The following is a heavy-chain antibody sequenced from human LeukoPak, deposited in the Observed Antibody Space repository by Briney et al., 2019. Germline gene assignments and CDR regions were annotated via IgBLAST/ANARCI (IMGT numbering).Heavy chain of an antibody. CDR1: GYTFTSYG. Sequence: ASVKVSCKASGYTFTSYGISSVRQAPGQGLEWMGWISAYNGNTNYAQKLQGRVTMTTDTSTSTAYMELRSLRSDDTAVYYCARDQALGGYYGMDVWGQGTTVTVSS. D-gene: IGHD3-16*01. J-gene: IGHJ6*02. CDR2: ISAYNGNT. CDR3: ARDQALGGYYGMDV. V-gene: IGHV1-18*01.